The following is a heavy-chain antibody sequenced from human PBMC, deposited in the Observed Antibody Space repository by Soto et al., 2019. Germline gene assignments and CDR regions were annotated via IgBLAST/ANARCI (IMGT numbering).Heavy chain of an antibody. D-gene: IGHD2-15*01. CDR2: IYYTGNT. J-gene: IGHJ6*02. V-gene: IGHV4-39*01. CDR3: ASEVGSTDGMDV. CDR1: GDSSVSSGSYY. Sequence: SETLSLTCTVSGDSSVSSGSYYWGWIRPPPGKGLEWSGSIYYTGNTFYSPSFRVRVTISVDTAKSQFSLKLSTVPAAYTATCYGASEVGSTDGMDVWGQGTTVTVSS.